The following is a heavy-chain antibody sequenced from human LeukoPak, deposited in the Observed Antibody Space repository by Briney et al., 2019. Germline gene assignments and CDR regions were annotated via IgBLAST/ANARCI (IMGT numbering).Heavy chain of an antibody. CDR1: GFTFSTYW. CDR2: IKQGGSEK. CDR3: AREAYGSGNYPFDY. J-gene: IGHJ4*02. V-gene: IGHV3-7*01. Sequence: GGSLRLSCAASGFTFSTYWMNWVRQAPGKGLEWVANIKQGGSEKYYVDSVKGRFTISRDNAKNSLYLQMNSLRAEDTAVYYCAREAYGSGNYPFDYWGQGTLVTVSS. D-gene: IGHD3-10*01.